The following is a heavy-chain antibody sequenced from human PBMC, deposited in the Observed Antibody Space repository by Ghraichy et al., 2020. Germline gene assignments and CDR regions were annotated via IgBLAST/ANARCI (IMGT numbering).Heavy chain of an antibody. Sequence: ETLSLTCAVSGGSISSSNWWSWVRQPPGKGLEWIGEIYHSGSTNYNPSLKSRVTISVDKSKNQFSLKLSSVTAADTAVYYCARILNYYDSSVPSTDGIDYWGQGTLVTVSS. CDR2: IYHSGST. CDR3: ARILNYYDSSVPSTDGIDY. D-gene: IGHD3-22*01. V-gene: IGHV4-4*02. J-gene: IGHJ4*02. CDR1: GGSISSSNW.